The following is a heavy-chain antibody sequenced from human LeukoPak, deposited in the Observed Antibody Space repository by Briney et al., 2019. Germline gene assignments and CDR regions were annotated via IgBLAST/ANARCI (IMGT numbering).Heavy chain of an antibody. CDR1: GFTFSSYA. CDR2: ISGRSLSP. J-gene: IGHJ4*02. Sequence: PGGSLRLSCAASGFTFSSYAMSWVRQAPGKGLEWVSAISGRSLSPYYADSVKGRFTISRDNSKNTLYLQMNSLRAEDTAVYYCARSTVRRLDYWGQGTLVTVSS. D-gene: IGHD4-17*01. V-gene: IGHV3-23*01. CDR3: ARSTVRRLDY.